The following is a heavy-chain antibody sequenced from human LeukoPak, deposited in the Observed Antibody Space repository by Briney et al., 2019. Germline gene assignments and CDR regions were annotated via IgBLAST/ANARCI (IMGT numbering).Heavy chain of an antibody. V-gene: IGHV3-15*01. J-gene: IGHJ4*02. CDR1: RFTFNKAW. CDR3: TTEIMDLFDY. Sequence: GGSLRLSCAASRFTFNKAWMSWVRQAPGKGLEWVGRIKSKADGGTADYTAPVKDRFTFSRDDSKHTVYLQMNSLKTEDTAVYYCTTEIMDLFDYWGQGTLVTVSS. CDR2: IKSKADGGTA. D-gene: IGHD2-8*01.